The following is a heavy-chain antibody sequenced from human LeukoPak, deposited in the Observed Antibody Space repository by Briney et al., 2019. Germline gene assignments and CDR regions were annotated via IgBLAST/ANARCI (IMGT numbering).Heavy chain of an antibody. J-gene: IGHJ4*02. CDR3: ASPRGFSYGYFDN. V-gene: IGHV4-39*01. D-gene: IGHD5-18*01. CDR1: GGSISSSNAY. CDR2: IYYSKNT. Sequence: SETLSLTCTVSGGSISSSNAYLGWIRPPPGKGLEWIGSIYYSKNTYYNPSLKSRVTISADTSKNQFSLTLGSVSATDTAVYYCASPRGFSYGYFDNWGQGTLVTVSS.